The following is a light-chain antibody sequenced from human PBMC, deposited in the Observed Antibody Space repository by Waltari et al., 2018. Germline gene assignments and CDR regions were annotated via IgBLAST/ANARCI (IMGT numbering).Light chain of an antibody. CDR3: GSYRSSALEAI. J-gene: IGLJ2*01. V-gene: IGLV2-14*03. CDR1: SSDIGGYNF. Sequence: QSALTQPAAVSGSPGPSITISCTGTSSDIGGYNFVSCYQQHPGKAPKLMIYAVTNRPSGVSNRFSGSKSGNTTSLTISGLQAEDEAAYYCGSYRSSALEAIFGGGTKLTVL. CDR2: AVT.